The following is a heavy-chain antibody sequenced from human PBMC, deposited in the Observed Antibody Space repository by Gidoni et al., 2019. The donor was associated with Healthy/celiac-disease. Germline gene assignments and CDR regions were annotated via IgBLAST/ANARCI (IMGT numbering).Heavy chain of an antibody. CDR3: ARDPLYYGSGSYGDY. D-gene: IGHD3-10*01. V-gene: IGHV1-69*08. J-gene: IGHJ4*02. Sequence: QVQLVQSGAEVKKPGSSVKVSCTASGGTFSSYTISWVRQAPGQGLEWMGGIIPILGIANYAQKFQGRVTITADKSTSTAYMELSSLRSEDTAVYYCARDPLYYGSGSYGDYWGQGTLVTVSS. CDR2: IIPILGIA. CDR1: GGTFSSYT.